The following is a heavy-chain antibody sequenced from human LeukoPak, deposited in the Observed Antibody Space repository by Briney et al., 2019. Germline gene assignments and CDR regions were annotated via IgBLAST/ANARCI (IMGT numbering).Heavy chain of an antibody. J-gene: IGHJ4*02. CDR3: ARVDTSGWHYFDD. D-gene: IGHD6-19*01. Sequence: SETLSLTRTVSGGSISNYYWSWIRQPAGKGLEWIGHIYTSASTNYNPSLKSRVTMSLDTSKNQFSLELNSVTAADTAAYYCARVDTSGWHYFDDWGQGTLVTVSS. CDR1: GGSISNYY. V-gene: IGHV4-4*07. CDR2: IYTSAST.